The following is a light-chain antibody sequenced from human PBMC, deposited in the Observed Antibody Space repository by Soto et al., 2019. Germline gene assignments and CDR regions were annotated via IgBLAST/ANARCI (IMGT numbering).Light chain of an antibody. V-gene: IGLV2-14*01. CDR2: EVS. Sequence: QSALTQPASVSGSPGQSITISCTGTSSDVGGYSYVSWYQQHPGKTPKLMIYEVSNRPSGVSHRFSGSKSGNTASLTISGLQTEDEADYYFRSFSSITREVFGGGTKLTVL. CDR3: RSFSSITREV. CDR1: SSDVGGYSY. J-gene: IGLJ2*01.